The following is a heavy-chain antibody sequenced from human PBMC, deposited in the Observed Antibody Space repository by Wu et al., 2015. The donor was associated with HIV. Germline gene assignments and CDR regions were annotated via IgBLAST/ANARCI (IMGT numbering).Heavy chain of an antibody. Sequence: QVQLVQSGAEVKKPGASVKVPCKTSGYTFTSYDINWVRQATGQGLEWMGWMNPKSYNTGYAQKFQGRLTMTRDTSISTAYMELSSLRSEDTAVYYCARQRAYSTGWYVYDYWGQGTRGPPSPQ. J-gene: IGHJ4*02. CDR1: GYTFTSYD. CDR2: MNPKSYNT. V-gene: IGHV1-8*01. CDR3: ARQRAYSTGWYVYDY. D-gene: IGHD6-19*01.